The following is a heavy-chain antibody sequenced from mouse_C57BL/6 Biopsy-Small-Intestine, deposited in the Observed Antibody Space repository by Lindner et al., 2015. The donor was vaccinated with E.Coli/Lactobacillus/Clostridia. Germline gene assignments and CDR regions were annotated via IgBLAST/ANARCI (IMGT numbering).Heavy chain of an antibody. Sequence: VQLQESGTELVTPGASVKISCKASGYSFTDYNMNWVKQSHGKSLEWIGNISPYYGNTNYNQKFKGKATLTVDKSSITAYMQLNSLTSEDSAVYYCARLARFGRVYYAMDYWGQGTSVTVSS. CDR2: ISPYYGNT. D-gene: IGHD6-1*01. CDR3: ARLARFGRVYYAMDY. V-gene: IGHV1-39*01. CDR1: GYSFTDYN. J-gene: IGHJ4*01.